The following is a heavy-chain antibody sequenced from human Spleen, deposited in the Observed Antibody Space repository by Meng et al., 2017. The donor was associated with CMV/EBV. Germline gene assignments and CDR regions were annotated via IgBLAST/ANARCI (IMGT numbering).Heavy chain of an antibody. CDR1: DYTFSNHN. Sequence: SCKASDYTFSNHNISWVRQATGQGPEWMGWISTYNGNTKNAQKFQGRVTLTTETSTSTAYMELRSLRSDDTAVYYCAIRGYSNWFAPWGQGTLVTVSS. J-gene: IGHJ5*02. CDR2: ISTYNGNT. CDR3: AIRGYSNWFAP. V-gene: IGHV1-18*04. D-gene: IGHD4-23*01.